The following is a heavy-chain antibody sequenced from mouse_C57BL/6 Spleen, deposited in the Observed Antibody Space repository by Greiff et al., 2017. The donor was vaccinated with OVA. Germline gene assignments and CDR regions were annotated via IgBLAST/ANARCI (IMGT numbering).Heavy chain of an antibody. D-gene: IGHD1-1*01. CDR2: IDPSDSYT. CDR1: GYTFTSYW. Sequence: QVQLQQSGAELVKPGASVKLSCKASGYTFTSYWMQWVKQRPGQGLEWIGEIDPSDSYTNYNQKFKGKATWTVDTSSSTASMQLSSLTSEDSAVYYCARWGNYYGCSYGVYWGQGTTLTVSS. J-gene: IGHJ2*01. CDR3: ARWGNYYGCSYGVY. V-gene: IGHV1-50*01.